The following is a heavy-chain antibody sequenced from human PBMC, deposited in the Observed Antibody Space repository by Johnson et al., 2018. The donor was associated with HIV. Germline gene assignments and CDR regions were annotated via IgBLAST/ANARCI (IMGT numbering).Heavy chain of an antibody. CDR1: GFTFSSYG. CDR2: IRYDGSSN. CDR3: AKAELIRFGELNDGFDI. V-gene: IGHV3-30*02. Sequence: QVQLVESGGGVVQPGGSLRLSCAASGFTFSSYGMHWVRQAPGKGLEWVAFIRYDGSSNFYPDSVKGRFTISRDNSKNTLYLQMNNLGPEDTAVYYCAKAELIRFGELNDGFDICGQGTMVTVSS. J-gene: IGHJ3*02. D-gene: IGHD3-10*01.